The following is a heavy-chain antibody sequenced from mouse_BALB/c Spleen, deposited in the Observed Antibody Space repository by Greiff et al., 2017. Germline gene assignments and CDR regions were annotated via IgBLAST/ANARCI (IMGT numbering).Heavy chain of an antibody. J-gene: IGHJ3*01. D-gene: IGHD2-3*01. V-gene: IGHV5-4*02. CDR1: GFTFSDYY. CDR3: ARRLDGYWFAY. Sequence: EVQLVESGGGLVKPGGSLKLSCAASGFTFSDYYMYWVRQTPEKRLEWVATISDGGSYTYYPDSVKGRFTISRDNAKNNLYLQMSSLKSEDTAMYYCARRLDGYWFAYWGQGTLVTVSA. CDR2: ISDGGSYT.